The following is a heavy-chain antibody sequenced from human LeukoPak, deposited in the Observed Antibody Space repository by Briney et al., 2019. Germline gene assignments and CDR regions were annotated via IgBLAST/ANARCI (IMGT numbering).Heavy chain of an antibody. CDR2: IYYSGST. CDR3: ARDRGHRRIAAAGSGYYYMDV. V-gene: IGHV4-39*07. J-gene: IGHJ6*03. D-gene: IGHD6-13*01. CDR1: GGSISSSSYY. Sequence: PSETLSLTCTVSGGSISSSSYYWGWIRQPPGKGLEWIGSIYYSGSTYYNPSLKSRVTISVDTSKTQFSLKLNSVTAADTAVYYCARDRGHRRIAAAGSGYYYMDVWGKGTTVTVSS.